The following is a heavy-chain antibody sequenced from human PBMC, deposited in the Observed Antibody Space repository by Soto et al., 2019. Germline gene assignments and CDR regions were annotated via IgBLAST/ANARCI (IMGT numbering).Heavy chain of an antibody. J-gene: IGHJ3*02. CDR2: INPSGGST. CDR3: EGFGESTDAFDI. CDR1: GYTFTSYY. V-gene: IGHV1-46*01. D-gene: IGHD3-10*01. Sequence: VASVKVSCKASGYTFTSYYMHWVRQAPGQGLEWMGIINPSGGSTSYAQKFQGRVTMTRDTSTSTVYMELSSLRSEDTAVYYCEGFGESTDAFDIWGQGKMVTVS.